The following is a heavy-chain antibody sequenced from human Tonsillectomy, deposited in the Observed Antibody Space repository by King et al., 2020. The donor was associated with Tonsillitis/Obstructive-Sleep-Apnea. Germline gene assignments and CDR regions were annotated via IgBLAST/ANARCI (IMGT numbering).Heavy chain of an antibody. CDR2: IDYSGST. D-gene: IGHD6-13*01. CDR1: GGSVSSGSYY. V-gene: IGHV4-61*01. Sequence: VQLQESGPGLVKPSETLSLTCTVSGGSVSSGSYYWSWIRQPPGKGLEWIGDIDYSGSTNYNPSLKSRVTISVDTSKNQFSLKLSSVTAADTAVYYCARAKAAAGLYYFDYWGQGTLVTVSS. CDR3: ARAKAAAGLYYFDY. J-gene: IGHJ4*02.